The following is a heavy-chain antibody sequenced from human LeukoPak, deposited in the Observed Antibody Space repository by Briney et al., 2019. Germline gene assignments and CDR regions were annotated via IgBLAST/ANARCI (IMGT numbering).Heavy chain of an antibody. V-gene: IGHV4-4*02. D-gene: IGHD5-24*01. CDR3: AREVAAGSYKGFDY. J-gene: IGHJ4*01. CDR2: IYHNGNT. Sequence: SETLSLTCAVSGRSLSTNNWWHWVRQSPGKGLEGFGEIYHNGNTNYNPSLKSRVTMSVDTSEHQVSLKVNDVTAADTATYYCAREVAAGSYKGFDYWGQGTLVTVSS. CDR1: GRSLSTNNW.